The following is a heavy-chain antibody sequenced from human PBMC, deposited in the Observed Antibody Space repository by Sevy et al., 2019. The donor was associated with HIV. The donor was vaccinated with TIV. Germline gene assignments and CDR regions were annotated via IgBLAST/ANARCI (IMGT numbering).Heavy chain of an antibody. Sequence: GGSLRLSCAASGFTFSSYSMNWVRQAPGKGLEWVSSISSSSSYIYNADSVKGRFTISRDNAKNSLYLQMNSLRAEDTAVYYCASRYCSGGSCYENWFDPWGQGTLVTVSS. CDR2: ISSSSSYI. CDR3: ASRYCSGGSCYENWFDP. J-gene: IGHJ5*02. D-gene: IGHD2-15*01. V-gene: IGHV3-21*01. CDR1: GFTFSSYS.